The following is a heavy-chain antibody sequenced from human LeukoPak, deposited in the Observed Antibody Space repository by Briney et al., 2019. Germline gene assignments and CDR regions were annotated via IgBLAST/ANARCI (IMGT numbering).Heavy chain of an antibody. CDR3: ARAAGEWELSPYFDY. J-gene: IGHJ4*02. V-gene: IGHV4-4*07. D-gene: IGHD1-26*01. CDR1: GGSISSYY. CDR2: IYTSGST. Sequence: SETLSFTCTVSGGSISSYYWSWIRQPAGKGLEWIGRIYTSGSTNYNPSLKSRVTMSVDTSKNQFSLKLSSVTAADTAVYYCARAAGEWELSPYFDYWGQGTLVTVSS.